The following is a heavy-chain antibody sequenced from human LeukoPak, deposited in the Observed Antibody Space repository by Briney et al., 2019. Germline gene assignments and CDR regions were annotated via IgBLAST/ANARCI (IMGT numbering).Heavy chain of an antibody. V-gene: IGHV3-7*01. J-gene: IGHJ4*02. D-gene: IGHD5-24*01. Sequence: GGSLRLSCAASGFTFSSYWMSWGRQAPGKGLEWVANIKQDGSEKYYVHSVKGRFTISRDNAKNSLYLQMNSLRAEDTAVYYCARLRRDGYPRRYYFDYWGQGTLVTVSS. CDR1: GFTFSSYW. CDR3: ARLRRDGYPRRYYFDY. CDR2: IKQDGSEK.